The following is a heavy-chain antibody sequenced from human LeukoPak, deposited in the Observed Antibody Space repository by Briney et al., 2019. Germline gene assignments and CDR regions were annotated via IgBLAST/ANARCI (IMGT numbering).Heavy chain of an antibody. CDR1: GFTFDDYA. J-gene: IGHJ6*03. D-gene: IGHD2-2*01. CDR3: ARGGYCSSTSCPYYYYYYYMDV. V-gene: IGHV3-43D*03. CDR2: ISWDGGST. Sequence: PRGSLRLSCAASGFTFDDYAMHWVRQAPGKGLEWVSLISWDGGSTYYADSVKGRFTISRDNSKDSLYLKMNSLRAEDTALYYCARGGYCSSTSCPYYYYYYYMDVWGKGTTVTVSS.